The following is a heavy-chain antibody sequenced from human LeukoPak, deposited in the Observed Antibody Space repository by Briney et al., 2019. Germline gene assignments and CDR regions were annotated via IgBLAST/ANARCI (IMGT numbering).Heavy chain of an antibody. Sequence: GESLQISCKGSGYSFTSYWIGWVRQMPGKGLEWMGSIYPGDSDTRYSPSLQGQVTISADKSISTAYLQWSSLKASDTAMYYCARQPYCGGDCYFYDNWGQGTLVTVSS. V-gene: IGHV5-51*01. CDR3: ARQPYCGGDCYFYDN. CDR1: GYSFTSYW. CDR2: IYPGDSDT. D-gene: IGHD2-21*02. J-gene: IGHJ4*02.